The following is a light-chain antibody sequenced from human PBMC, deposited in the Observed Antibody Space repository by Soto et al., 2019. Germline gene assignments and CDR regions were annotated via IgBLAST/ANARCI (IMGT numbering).Light chain of an antibody. CDR1: SSNIGGNS. V-gene: IGLV1-51*01. J-gene: IGLJ2*01. CDR2: DDD. Sequence: QSVLTQPPSVSAAPGQKVTISCSGSSSNIGGNSVSWYQQLPGTAPKLLIYDDDKRPSGIPDRFSGSKSGTSATLSITALQTGDEADYYCGAWDNSMTVVVFGGGTKVTVL. CDR3: GAWDNSMTVVV.